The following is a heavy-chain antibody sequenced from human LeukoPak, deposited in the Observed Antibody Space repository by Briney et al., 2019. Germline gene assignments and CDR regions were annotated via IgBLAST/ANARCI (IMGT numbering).Heavy chain of an antibody. Sequence: ASETLSLTCTVSGGSISSSSYYWGWIRQPPGTGLEWIGSIYYSGSTYYNPSLKSRVTISVDTSKNQFSLKLSSVTAADTAVYYCARNRRGVGATTFDYWGQGTLVTVSS. CDR1: GGSISSSSYY. CDR3: ARNRRGVGATTFDY. J-gene: IGHJ4*02. V-gene: IGHV4-39*07. CDR2: IYYSGST. D-gene: IGHD1-26*01.